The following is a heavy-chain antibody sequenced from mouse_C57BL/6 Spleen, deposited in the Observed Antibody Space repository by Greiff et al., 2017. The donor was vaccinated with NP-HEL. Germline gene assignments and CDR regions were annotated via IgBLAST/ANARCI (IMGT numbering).Heavy chain of an antibody. V-gene: IGHV1-52*01. J-gene: IGHJ1*03. CDR1: GYTFTSYW. CDR2: IDTSDSET. CDR3: AREEGYWYFDV. Sequence: VQLQQPGAELVRPGSSVKLSCKASGYTFTSYWMHWVKQRPIQGLEWIGNIDTSDSETHYNQKFKDKATLTVDKSSSTAYMQLSSLTSKDSAVYYCAREEGYWYFDVWGTGTTVTVSS.